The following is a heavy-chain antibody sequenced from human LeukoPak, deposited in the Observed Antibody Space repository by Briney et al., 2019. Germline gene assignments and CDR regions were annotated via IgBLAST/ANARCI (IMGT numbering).Heavy chain of an antibody. CDR2: ICYSGST. CDR1: GGSISDAAYY. J-gene: IGHJ6*03. Sequence: SQTLSLTCTVSGGSISDAAYYWSWIRQHPGEGLKWIGYICYSGSTSYNPSLKSRVTISVDTSKNQFSLKLTSVTAADTAVYYCASGFTIFGPYYMDVWGKGTTVTVSS. D-gene: IGHD3-3*01. V-gene: IGHV4-31*03. CDR3: ASGFTIFGPYYMDV.